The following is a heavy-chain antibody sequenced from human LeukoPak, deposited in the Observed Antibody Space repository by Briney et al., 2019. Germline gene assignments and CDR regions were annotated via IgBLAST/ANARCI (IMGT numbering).Heavy chain of an antibody. CDR2: IHHSGET. V-gene: IGHV4-59*08. J-gene: IGHJ5*02. Sequence: SETLSPTRSVSGASINSHWWSWIRPPPGRGLEWIAYIHHSGETNYNPSLKSRVTISLDTSKNQVSLMLTSVTAADTAVYFCATHVLFDSNHYSYWFDPWGQGTLVTVSS. CDR3: ATHVLFDSNHYSYWFDP. D-gene: IGHD5/OR15-5a*01. CDR1: GASINSHW.